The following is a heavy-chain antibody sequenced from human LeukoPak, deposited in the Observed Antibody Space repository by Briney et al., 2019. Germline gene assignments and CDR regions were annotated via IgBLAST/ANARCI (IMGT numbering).Heavy chain of an antibody. CDR1: GFTFSSYG. CDR3: AREASGYSYGPDY. CDR2: IWYDGSNK. J-gene: IGHJ4*02. V-gene: IGHV3-33*01. Sequence: GGSLRLSCAASGFTFSSYGMHWVRQAPGKGLEWVAVIWYDGSNKYYADSVKGRFTISRDNSKNTLYLQMNSLRAEDTAVYYCAREASGYSYGPDYWGQGTLVTVSS. D-gene: IGHD5-18*01.